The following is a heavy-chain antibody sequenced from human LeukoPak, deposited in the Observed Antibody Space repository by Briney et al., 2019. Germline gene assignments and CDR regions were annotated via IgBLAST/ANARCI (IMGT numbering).Heavy chain of an antibody. CDR1: GYTLTELS. J-gene: IGHJ6*02. Sequence: ASVKVSCKVSGYTLTELSMHWVRQAPGKGLEWMGGFDPEDGETIYAQKFQGRVTMTEDTSTDTAYMELSSLRSEDTAVYYCATGGGSTFGNFHGYYYYGMDVWGQGTTVTVSS. D-gene: IGHD2-2*01. CDR2: FDPEDGET. CDR3: ATGGGSTFGNFHGYYYYGMDV. V-gene: IGHV1-24*01.